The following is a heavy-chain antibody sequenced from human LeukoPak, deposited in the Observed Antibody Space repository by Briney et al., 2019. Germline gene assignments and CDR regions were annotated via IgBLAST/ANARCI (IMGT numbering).Heavy chain of an antibody. J-gene: IGHJ4*02. CDR1: GYTFTGYY. CDR2: INPNSGGT. V-gene: IGHV1-2*02. Sequence: ASVKVSCKASGYTFTGYYMHWVRQAPGQGLEWMGWINPNSGGTNYAQKFQGRVTTTRDTSISTAYMELSRLRSDDTAVYYCARDNPPSTYYDSSGYYIGYWGQGTLVTVSS. D-gene: IGHD3-22*01. CDR3: ARDNPPSTYYDSSGYYIGY.